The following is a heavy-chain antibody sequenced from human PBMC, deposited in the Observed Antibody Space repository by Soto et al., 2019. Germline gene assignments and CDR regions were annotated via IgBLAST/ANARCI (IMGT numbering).Heavy chain of an antibody. CDR1: GFTFSSYG. Sequence: GGALRRLCEASGFTFSSYGMHWVRQAPGKGLEWVAVISYDGSNKYYADSVKGRFTISRDNSKNTLYLQMNSLRAEDTAVYYCAKPIGVAGTGFFDYWGQGTLVTVSS. J-gene: IGHJ4*02. V-gene: IGHV3-30*18. CDR3: AKPIGVAGTGFFDY. CDR2: ISYDGSNK. D-gene: IGHD6-19*01.